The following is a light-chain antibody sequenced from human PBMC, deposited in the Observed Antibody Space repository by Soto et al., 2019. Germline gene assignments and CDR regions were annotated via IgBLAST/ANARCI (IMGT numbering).Light chain of an antibody. CDR2: DAS. CDR1: QSVSSY. Sequence: EIVLTQSPATLSLSPGERATLSCRASQSVSSYLAWYQQKPGQAPRLLIYDASNRATGIPARFSGSGSGASFTLTISSLEPEDFAVYYCQQRSNWPPSGYTFGQGTKLEIK. J-gene: IGKJ2*01. V-gene: IGKV3-11*01. CDR3: QQRSNWPPSGYT.